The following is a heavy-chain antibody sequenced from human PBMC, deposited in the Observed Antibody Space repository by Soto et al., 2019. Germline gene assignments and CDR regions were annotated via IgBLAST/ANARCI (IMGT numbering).Heavy chain of an antibody. CDR2: IKQDGSEK. CDR3: ARAPSIVVVVAATRPRVVDYYGMDV. D-gene: IGHD2-15*01. V-gene: IGHV3-7*01. Sequence: EVQLVESGGGLVQPGGSLRLSCAASGFTFSSYWMSWVRQAPGKGLEWVANIKQDGSEKYYVDSVKGRFTISRDNAKNSLYLQMNSLRAEDTAVYYCARAPSIVVVVAATRPRVVDYYGMDVWGQGTTVTVSS. J-gene: IGHJ6*02. CDR1: GFTFSSYW.